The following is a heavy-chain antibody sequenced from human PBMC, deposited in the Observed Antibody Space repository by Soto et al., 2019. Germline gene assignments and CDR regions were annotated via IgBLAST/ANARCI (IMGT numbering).Heavy chain of an antibody. CDR2: IIPILGIA. D-gene: IGHD6-19*01. CDR3: ARGAAGIAVAGPSYYFDD. J-gene: IGHJ4*02. Sequence: QVQLVQSGAEVKKPGSSVKVSCKASGGTFSSYSISWVRQAPGQGLEWMGRIIPILGIANYAQKLQGRVTITADKSTSTAYMELSSLRSEDTAVYYCARGAAGIAVAGPSYYFDDWGQGTLVTVSS. CDR1: GGTFSSYS. V-gene: IGHV1-69*02.